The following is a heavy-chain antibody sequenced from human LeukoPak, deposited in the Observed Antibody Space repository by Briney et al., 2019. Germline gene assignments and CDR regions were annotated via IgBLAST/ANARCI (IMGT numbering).Heavy chain of an antibody. CDR1: GFTFSSYE. CDR2: ISSSSSTI. Sequence: GGSLRLSCAASGFTFSSYEMNWVRQAPGKGLEWVSYISSSSSTIYYADSVKGRFTISRDNAKNSLYLQMNSLRAEDTAVYYCARDQVGATTYYYYGMDVWGQGTTVTVSS. CDR3: ARDQVGATTYYYYGMDV. J-gene: IGHJ6*02. V-gene: IGHV3-48*03. D-gene: IGHD1-26*01.